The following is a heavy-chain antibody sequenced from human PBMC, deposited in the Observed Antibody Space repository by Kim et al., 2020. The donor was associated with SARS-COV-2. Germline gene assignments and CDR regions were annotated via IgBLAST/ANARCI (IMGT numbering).Heavy chain of an antibody. J-gene: IGHJ6*02. V-gene: IGHV3-74*03. CDR3: ARDGNGLGV. Sequence: RSTSYEDTVKGRLTITRDNAKTPLFLQMNSLRAEDAAVYYCARDGNGLGVWGQGTTVTVSS. CDR2: RST.